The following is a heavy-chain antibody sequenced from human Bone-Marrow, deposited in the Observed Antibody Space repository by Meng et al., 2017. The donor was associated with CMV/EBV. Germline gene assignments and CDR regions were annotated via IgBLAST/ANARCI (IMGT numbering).Heavy chain of an antibody. J-gene: IGHJ4*02. V-gene: IGHV3-30-3*01. CDR2: ISYDGSNK. CDR1: GFTFSSYA. Sequence: QVQLVESGGGVVQPVRSLRLSCGASGFTFSSYAMHWVRQAPGKGLEWVAVISYDGSNKYYADSVKGRFTISRDNSKNTLYLQMNSLRAEDTAVYYCARERSYHSRTYFDYWGQGTLGTVSS. CDR3: ARERSYHSRTYFDY. D-gene: IGHD1-26*01.